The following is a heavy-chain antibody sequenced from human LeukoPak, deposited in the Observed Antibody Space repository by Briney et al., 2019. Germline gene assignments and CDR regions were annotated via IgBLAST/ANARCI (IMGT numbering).Heavy chain of an antibody. J-gene: IGHJ3*02. CDR2: IKQDGSEK. V-gene: IGHV3-7*01. CDR1: GFTFSSYW. D-gene: IGHD6-13*01. CDR3: VRGGIASAFDI. Sequence: GGSLRLSCAASGFTFSSYWMSRVRQAPGKGLEWVANIKQDGSEKYYVDSVKGRFTISRDNAKNTLYLQMNSLRAEDTAVYYCVRGGIASAFDIWGQGTMVTVSS.